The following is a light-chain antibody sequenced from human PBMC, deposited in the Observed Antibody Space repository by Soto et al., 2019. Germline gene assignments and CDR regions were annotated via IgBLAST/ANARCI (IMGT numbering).Light chain of an antibody. Sequence: IVLTQSPATLSLSPGERATLSCRASRSVRSYLAWYQQQPGQAPRLLIYDASNRAAGIPARFSGSGSETDFTLTISNLEPEDFAVYYCQQRYAWPPITFGQGTRLEIK. J-gene: IGKJ5*01. V-gene: IGKV3-11*01. CDR2: DAS. CDR3: QQRYAWPPIT. CDR1: RSVRSY.